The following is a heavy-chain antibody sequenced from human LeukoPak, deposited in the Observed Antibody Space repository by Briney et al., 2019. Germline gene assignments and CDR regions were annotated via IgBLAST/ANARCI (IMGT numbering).Heavy chain of an antibody. D-gene: IGHD6-19*01. CDR3: ARYEYSSGWYAFDY. CDR1: GGSISSYY. CDR2: IYYSGST. V-gene: IGHV4-59*01. Sequence: SETLSLTCTVSGGSISSYYWSWIRQPPGKGLEWIGYIYYSGSTNYNPSLKSRVTISVDTSKNQFSLKLSSVTAADTAVYYCARYEYSSGWYAFDYWGQGTLVTVSP. J-gene: IGHJ4*02.